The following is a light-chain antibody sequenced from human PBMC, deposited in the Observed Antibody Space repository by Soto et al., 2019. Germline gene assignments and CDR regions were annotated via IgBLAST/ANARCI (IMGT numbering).Light chain of an antibody. CDR3: QRYNNWPPYT. V-gene: IGKV3-15*01. CDR1: QSVSSN. CDR2: GAS. Sequence: EIVMTRSPATLSVSPGERATLSCRASQSVSSNLAWYQQKPGQAPRLLIYGASTRATGIPARFSGSGSGTEFTLTISSLQSEDFAAYYCQRYNNWPPYTFGQGTKVEIK. J-gene: IGKJ2*01.